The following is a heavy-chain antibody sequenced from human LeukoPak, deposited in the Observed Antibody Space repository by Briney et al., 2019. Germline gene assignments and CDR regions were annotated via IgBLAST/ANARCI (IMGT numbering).Heavy chain of an antibody. CDR3: ARAGHYYGMDV. CDR1: GYTFTGYY. J-gene: IGHJ6*02. Sequence: ASVKVSCKASGYTFTGYYMHWVRQAPGQGLEWMGWISAYNGNTNYAQKLQGRVTMTTDTSTSTAYMELRSLRSDDTAVYYCARAGHYYGMDVWGQGTTVTVSS. CDR2: ISAYNGNT. V-gene: IGHV1-18*04.